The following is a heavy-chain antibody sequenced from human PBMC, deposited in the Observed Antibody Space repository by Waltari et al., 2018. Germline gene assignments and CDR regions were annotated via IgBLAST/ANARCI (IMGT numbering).Heavy chain of an antibody. CDR1: GFTFSDHY. Sequence: EVQLVESGGGLVQPGGSRRLSCAASGFTFSDHYIDWVRQAPGKGLEWVGRTRNKANSYTTEYAASVKGRFTISRDDSKNSLYLQMNSLKTEDTAVYYCARSGRRGVGYYYYYGMDVWGQGTTVTVSS. CDR2: TRNKANSYTT. J-gene: IGHJ6*02. D-gene: IGHD6-25*01. V-gene: IGHV3-72*01. CDR3: ARSGRRGVGYYYYYGMDV.